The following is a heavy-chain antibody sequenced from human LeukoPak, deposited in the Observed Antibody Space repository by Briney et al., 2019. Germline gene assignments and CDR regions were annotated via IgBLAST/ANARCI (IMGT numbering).Heavy chain of an antibody. CDR1: GGTFSSYA. J-gene: IGHJ5*02. V-gene: IGHV1-69*13. CDR3: ARVGGCSSTSCYEGWFDP. D-gene: IGHD2-2*01. Sequence: ASVKVSCKASGGTFSSYAISWVRQAPAQGLEWMGGIIPIFGTANYAQKFQGRVTITADESTSTAYMELSSLRSEDTAVYYCARVGGCSSTSCYEGWFDPWGQGTLVTVSS. CDR2: IIPIFGTA.